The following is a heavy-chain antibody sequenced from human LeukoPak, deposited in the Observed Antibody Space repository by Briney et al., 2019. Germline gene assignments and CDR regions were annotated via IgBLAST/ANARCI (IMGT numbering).Heavy chain of an antibody. CDR1: GYTFTSYG. Sequence: GASVKVSCKASGYTFTSYGISWVRQAPGQGLEWMGWISAYNGNTNYAQKLQGRVTMTTDTSTSTAYMELRSLRSDDTAVYHCAGLRVPSPQLLWFGELSGPWFDPWGQGTLVTVSS. V-gene: IGHV1-18*01. D-gene: IGHD3-10*01. J-gene: IGHJ5*02. CDR3: AGLRVPSPQLLWFGELSGPWFDP. CDR2: ISAYNGNT.